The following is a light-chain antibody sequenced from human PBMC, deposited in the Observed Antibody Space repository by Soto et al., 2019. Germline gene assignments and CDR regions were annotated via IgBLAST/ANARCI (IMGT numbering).Light chain of an antibody. CDR2: YVS. Sequence: ENVLTQSPGTLSLSPGEGAALSCRASQNLDSRSLAWYQQKPGQAPRLLIYYVSHRATGIPDRFSGSGSGTDFTLAISRLEPEDFAVYYCQQYGSSPITFGHGTRLEVK. V-gene: IGKV3-20*01. J-gene: IGKJ5*01. CDR3: QQYGSSPIT. CDR1: QNLDSRS.